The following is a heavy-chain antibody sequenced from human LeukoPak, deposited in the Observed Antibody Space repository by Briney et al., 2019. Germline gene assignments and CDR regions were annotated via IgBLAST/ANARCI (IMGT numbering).Heavy chain of an antibody. CDR1: GFTFSSSG. CDR3: AGRGSGSYFDY. Sequence: GGSLRLSCAASGFTFSSSGMSWVRQAPGKGLEWVSGISGSGGSTYYADSVKGRFTISGDNSKNTLYLQMNSLRVEDTAVYYCAGRGSGSYFDYWGQGTLVTVSS. J-gene: IGHJ4*02. D-gene: IGHD3-10*01. CDR2: ISGSGGST. V-gene: IGHV3-23*01.